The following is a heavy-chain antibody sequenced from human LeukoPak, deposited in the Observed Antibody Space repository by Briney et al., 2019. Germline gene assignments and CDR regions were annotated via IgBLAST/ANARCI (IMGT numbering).Heavy chain of an antibody. J-gene: IGHJ3*02. V-gene: IGHV4-59*01. CDR1: GGSISPYY. Sequence: PSETLSLTCTVSGGSISPYYWSWIRQPPGKGLEWLGYIYYSGNTDYNPSLKSRVAISVDTSKNQFSLKLSSVTAADTAVYYCARDMYGDNWNDDEGSDAFDIWGQGTMVTVSS. D-gene: IGHD1-1*01. CDR2: IYYSGNT. CDR3: ARDMYGDNWNDDEGSDAFDI.